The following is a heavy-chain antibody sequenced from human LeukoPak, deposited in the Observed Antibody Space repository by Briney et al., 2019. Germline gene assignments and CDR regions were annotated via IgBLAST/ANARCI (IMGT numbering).Heavy chain of an antibody. D-gene: IGHD6-13*01. CDR3: ARDPGGSSSWYRSGWQSYYYYYYMDV. Sequence: GGSLRLSCAASGFTFSSYGMHWVRQAPGKGLEWVAFIRYDGSNKYYADSVKGRFTISRDNSKNTLYLQMNSLRSDDTAVYYCARDPGGSSSWYRSGWQSYYYYYYMDVWGKGTTVTVSS. CDR1: GFTFSSYG. CDR2: IRYDGSNK. V-gene: IGHV3-30*02. J-gene: IGHJ6*03.